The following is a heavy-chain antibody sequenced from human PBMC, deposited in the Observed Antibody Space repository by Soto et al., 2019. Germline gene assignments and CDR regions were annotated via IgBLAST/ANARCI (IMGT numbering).Heavy chain of an antibody. V-gene: IGHV3-30-3*01. CDR2: ISYDGSNK. Sequence: GGSLRLSCAASGFTFSNYAMHWVRQAPGKGLEWVAVISYDGSNKYYADSMKGRFTISRDNSKNTLYLQMNSLRADDTAVYYCARDSADYGDYDIDMDYFYCAMDVWGQGTTVTVSS. J-gene: IGHJ6*02. D-gene: IGHD4-17*01. CDR3: ARDSADYGDYDIDMDYFYCAMDV. CDR1: GFTFSNYA.